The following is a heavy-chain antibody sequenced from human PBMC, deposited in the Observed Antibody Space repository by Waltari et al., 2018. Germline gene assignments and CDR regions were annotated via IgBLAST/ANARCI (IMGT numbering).Heavy chain of an antibody. CDR2: ISWDGGST. V-gene: IGHV3-43D*04. J-gene: IGHJ4*02. CDR1: GFTFDDYA. CDR3: AKDTTSIAARSYFDY. Sequence: EVQLVESGGVVVQPGGSLRLSCAASGFTFDDYALHWVRQAPGKGLEWVSLISWDGGSTYYADSVKGRFTISRDNSKNSLYLQMNSLRAEDTALYYCAKDTTSIAARSYFDYWGQGTLVTVSS. D-gene: IGHD6-6*01.